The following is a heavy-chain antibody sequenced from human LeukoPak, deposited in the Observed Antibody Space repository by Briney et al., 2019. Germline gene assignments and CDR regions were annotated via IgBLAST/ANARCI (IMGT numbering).Heavy chain of an antibody. CDR2: IYYSGVT. CDR1: GGSINGYH. V-gene: IGHV4-59*01. Sequence: SETLSLTCSVSGGSINGYHWSWIRQPPGKGLEWIGYIYYSGVTYYNSSLKSRVTISVDTSKNQFSLRMSSVTAADTAVYFCARDRGQTTSVGVGLDSWGQGTLVTVSS. D-gene: IGHD1-7*01. CDR3: ARDRGQTTSVGVGLDS. J-gene: IGHJ4*02.